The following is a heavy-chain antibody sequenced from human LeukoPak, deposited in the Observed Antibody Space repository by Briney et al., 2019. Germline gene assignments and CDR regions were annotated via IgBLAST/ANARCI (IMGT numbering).Heavy chain of an antibody. Sequence: GASVKVSCKASGYTFTSYYMHWVRQAPGQGLEWMGIINPSGGSTSYAQKFQGRVTMTRDTSTSTVYMELSSLRSEDTAVYYCARARITMVRGVIITGFDPWGQGTLVTVSS. J-gene: IGHJ5*02. D-gene: IGHD3-10*01. CDR1: GYTFTSYY. CDR2: INPSGGST. V-gene: IGHV1-46*01. CDR3: ARARITMVRGVIITGFDP.